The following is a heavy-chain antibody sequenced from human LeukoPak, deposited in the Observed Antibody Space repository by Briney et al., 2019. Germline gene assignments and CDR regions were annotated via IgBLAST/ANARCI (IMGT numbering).Heavy chain of an antibody. D-gene: IGHD4-11*01. CDR2: IYYGGST. J-gene: IGHJ4*02. Sequence: SETLSLTCTVSGGSISSYYWGWIRQPPGKGLEWIGSIYYGGSTYYNPSLKSRVTISVDTSKNQFSLKLSSVTAADTAVYYCARRYSNYGGEDYWGQGTLVTVSS. CDR3: ARRYSNYGGEDY. CDR1: GGSISSYY. V-gene: IGHV4-39*07.